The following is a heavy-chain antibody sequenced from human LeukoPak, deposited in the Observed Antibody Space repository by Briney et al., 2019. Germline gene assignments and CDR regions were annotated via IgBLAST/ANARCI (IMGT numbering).Heavy chain of an antibody. CDR3: AKGRGYSYGFDY. CDR2: IYSGGST. CDR1: GFTVSSNY. D-gene: IGHD5-18*01. V-gene: IGHV3-66*01. J-gene: IGHJ4*02. Sequence: GGSLRLSCAASGFTVSSNYMSWVRQAPGKGLEWVSVIYSGGSTYYADSVKGRFTISRDNSKNTLYLQMSSLRAEDTAVYYCAKGRGYSYGFDYWGQGTLVTVSS.